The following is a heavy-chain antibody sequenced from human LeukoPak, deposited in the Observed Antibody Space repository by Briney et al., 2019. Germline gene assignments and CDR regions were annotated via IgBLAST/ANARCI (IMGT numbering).Heavy chain of an antibody. CDR2: INPNSGGT. CDR1: GYTSTVYY. V-gene: IGHV1-2*02. Sequence: ASVKVSCKASGYTSTVYYIYWVRQTPGQGLEWMGWINPNSGGTNYAQKFQGRVTMTRDTSISTAYMELSRLRSDDTAVYYCARDLTGAPPGYWGQGTLVTVSS. CDR3: ARDLTGAPPGY. D-gene: IGHD3-9*01. J-gene: IGHJ4*02.